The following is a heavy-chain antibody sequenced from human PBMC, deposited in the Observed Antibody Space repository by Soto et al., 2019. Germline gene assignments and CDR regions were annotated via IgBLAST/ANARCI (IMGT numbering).Heavy chain of an antibody. CDR3: AGIGEDVYYGMDV. CDR2: IYSRGDT. J-gene: IGHJ6*02. CDR1: GGSMRSYY. D-gene: IGHD2-21*01. Sequence: LSLTCSVSGGSMRSYYWNWLRQPAGKGLEWIGRIYSRGDTNYNPSVKSRVTMSVDTSKNEFSLRLNSVTAADTAVYYCAGIGEDVYYGMDVWGQGTTVTVSS. V-gene: IGHV4-4*07.